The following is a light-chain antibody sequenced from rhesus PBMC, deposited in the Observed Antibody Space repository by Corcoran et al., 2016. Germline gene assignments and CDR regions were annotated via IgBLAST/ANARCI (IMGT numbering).Light chain of an antibody. CDR1: QGISSW. CDR2: ASS. V-gene: IGKV1-33*02. J-gene: IGKJ2*01. CDR3: QQHNSSPYS. Sequence: DIQMTQSPSSLSASVGDRVTITCQASQGISSWLAWYQQKPGKAPKLLIYASSRLQSGVPSRFSGSGSGTDFTLTISSLHPENFATYYCQQHNSSPYSFGQGTKVEI.